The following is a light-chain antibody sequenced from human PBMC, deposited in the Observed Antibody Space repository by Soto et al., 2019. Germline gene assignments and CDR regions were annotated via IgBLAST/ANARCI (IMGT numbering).Light chain of an antibody. Sequence: EIVMTQSPVTLSVSPGERATLSCRASQSVYSKLAWYQQKPGQAPRLLIYGASSRATGIPARFSGSGSGTEFTLTISSLQSEDLAVYYCQQYNNWPPWTFGQGTKVDLK. CDR2: GAS. CDR1: QSVYSK. CDR3: QQYNNWPPWT. V-gene: IGKV3-15*01. J-gene: IGKJ1*01.